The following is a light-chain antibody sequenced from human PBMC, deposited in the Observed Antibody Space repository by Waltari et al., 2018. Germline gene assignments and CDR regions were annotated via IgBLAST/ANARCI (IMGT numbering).Light chain of an antibody. Sequence: QXALTQPPSASGSPGQSVTISCTGTSSDVGGSNFVSWYQQLPGKAPKLMIFEVTKRPSGVPDRFSGSKSGNTASLTVSGLQAEDEADYYCSSFAGTKNWVFGGGTKLTVL. CDR2: EVT. CDR3: SSFAGTKNWV. CDR1: SSDVGGSNF. V-gene: IGLV2-8*01. J-gene: IGLJ3*02.